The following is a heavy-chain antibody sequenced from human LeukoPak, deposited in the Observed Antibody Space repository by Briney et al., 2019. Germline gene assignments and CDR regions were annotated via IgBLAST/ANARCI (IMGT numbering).Heavy chain of an antibody. CDR1: DGSFSSGNYY. Sequence: SETLSLTCTVSDGSFSSGNYYWSWLRQPPGKGLEWIGYIYYRSGSTNYNPSLKSRVTISADTSKNQCSLKLTSVTAADTAVYYCARGGRYSSGWPYFDYWGQGTLVTVSS. V-gene: IGHV4-61*01. CDR3: ARGGRYSSGWPYFDY. CDR2: IYYRSGST. D-gene: IGHD6-19*01. J-gene: IGHJ4*02.